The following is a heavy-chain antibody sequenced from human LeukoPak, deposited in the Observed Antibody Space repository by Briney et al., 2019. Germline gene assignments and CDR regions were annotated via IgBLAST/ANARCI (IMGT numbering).Heavy chain of an antibody. CDR3: AKPRDSSGWPGFDY. V-gene: IGHV3-30*18. CDR1: GFTFSSYA. CDR2: ISYDGSNK. Sequence: PGGALRLSCAASGFTFSSYAMSWVRQAPGKGLEWVAVISYDGSNKYYADSVKGRFTISRDNSKNTLYLQMNSLRAEDTAVYYCAKPRDSSGWPGFDYWGQGTLVTVSS. J-gene: IGHJ4*02. D-gene: IGHD6-19*01.